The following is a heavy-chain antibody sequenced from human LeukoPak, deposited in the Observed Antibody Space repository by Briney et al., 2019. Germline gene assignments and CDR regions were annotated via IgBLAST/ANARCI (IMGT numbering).Heavy chain of an antibody. J-gene: IGHJ4*02. CDR1: GFTFSDYY. V-gene: IGHV3-11*05. D-gene: IGHD6-13*01. CDR3: ARVAVITAAGTYDY. CDR2: ISGSSEYI. Sequence: GGSLRLSCAASGFTFSDYYMTWIRQAPGKGLELVSYISGSSEYIHYADSVKGRFTISRDTAKNSLYLQMNSLRAEDTAVYYCARVAVITAAGTYDYWGQGTLVTVSS.